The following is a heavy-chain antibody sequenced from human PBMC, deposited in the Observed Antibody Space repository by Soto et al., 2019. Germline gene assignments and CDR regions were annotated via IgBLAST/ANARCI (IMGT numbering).Heavy chain of an antibody. Sequence: GGSLRLSCAASGFSFSGSYMSLIRQSPGKGLEWVSYIRSGGSNEYYAASVRGRFAISRDDAKNSLYLQLNSLRADDTAVYYCARGPIGAFYIWDQGTRVTVSS. CDR3: ARGPIGAFYI. CDR1: GFSFSGSY. CDR2: IRSGGSNE. V-gene: IGHV3-11*01. J-gene: IGHJ3*02.